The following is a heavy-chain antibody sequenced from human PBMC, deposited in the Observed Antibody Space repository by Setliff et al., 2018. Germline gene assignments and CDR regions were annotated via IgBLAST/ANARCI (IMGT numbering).Heavy chain of an antibody. Sequence: SETLSLTCTVSGGSISSGSYYWSWIRQPAGKGLEWIGRIYTSGSTNYNPSLKSRVTISVDTSKNQFSLKLSSVTAADTAVYYCARTLLLSPYYFDYWGQGTLVTVSS. J-gene: IGHJ4*02. CDR1: GGSISSGSYY. CDR2: IYTSGST. D-gene: IGHD2-21*01. V-gene: IGHV4-61*02. CDR3: ARTLLLSPYYFDY.